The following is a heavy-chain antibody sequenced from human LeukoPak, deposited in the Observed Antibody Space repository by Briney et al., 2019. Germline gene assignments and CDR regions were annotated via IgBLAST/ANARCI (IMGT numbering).Heavy chain of an antibody. V-gene: IGHV3-11*01. J-gene: IGHJ5*02. CDR2: INMGGTNT. Sequence: GGSLRLSCAASGFPFSDYYMSWIRQAPGKGLEWLSYINMGGTNTHYADSVKGRFTISRDNAKKSLYLEMTNLRAEDTAVYYCATDGAGFDTWGQGVLVTVSS. CDR3: ATDGAGFDT. CDR1: GFPFSDYY.